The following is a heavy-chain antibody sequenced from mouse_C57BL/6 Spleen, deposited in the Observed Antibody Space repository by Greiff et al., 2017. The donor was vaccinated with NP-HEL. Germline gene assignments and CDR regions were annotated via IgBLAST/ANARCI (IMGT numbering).Heavy chain of an antibody. Sequence: VQLQESGPELVKPGASVKISCKASGYAFSSSWLNWVKQRPGKGLEWIGRIYPGDGDTNYNGKFKGKATLTADKSSSTAYMQLSSLTSEDSAVYFCARGVYWYLDVWGTGTTVTVSA. J-gene: IGHJ1*03. CDR2: IYPGDGDT. CDR3: ARGVYWYLDV. V-gene: IGHV1-82*01. CDR1: GYAFSSSW.